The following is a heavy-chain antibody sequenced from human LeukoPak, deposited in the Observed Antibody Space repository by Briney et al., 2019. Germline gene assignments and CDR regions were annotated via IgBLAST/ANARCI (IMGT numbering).Heavy chain of an antibody. CDR2: ISSSDSTI. CDR1: GFTFSSYE. Sequence: PGGSLRLSCAASGFTFSSYEMNWVRQAPGKGLEWVSYISSSDSTIYYADSVKGRFTISRDNAKNSLYLQMNSLRAEGTAVYYCAREVVTMVRGVTYYYYYGMDVWGQGTTVTVSS. J-gene: IGHJ6*02. CDR3: AREVVTMVRGVTYYYYYGMDV. V-gene: IGHV3-48*03. D-gene: IGHD3-10*01.